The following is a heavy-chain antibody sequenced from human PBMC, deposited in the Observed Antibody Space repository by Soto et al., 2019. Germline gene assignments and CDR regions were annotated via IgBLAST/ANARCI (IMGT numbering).Heavy chain of an antibody. CDR2: INHSGST. CDR3: ARRLFTVTIDY. CDR1: GGSFSGYY. V-gene: IGHV4-34*01. D-gene: IGHD4-17*01. Sequence: SETLSLTCAVYGGSFSGYYWSWIRQPPGKGLEWVGEINHSGSTNYNPSLKSRVTISVDTSKNQFSLKLSSVTAADTAVYYCARRLFTVTIDYWGQGTLVTVSS. J-gene: IGHJ4*02.